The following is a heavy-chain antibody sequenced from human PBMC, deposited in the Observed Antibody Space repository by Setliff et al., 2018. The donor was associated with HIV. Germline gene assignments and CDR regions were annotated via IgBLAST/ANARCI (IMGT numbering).Heavy chain of an antibody. J-gene: IGHJ6*02. CDR1: GGYIAGYY. Sequence: SETLSLTCTVSGGYIAGYYWSWIRQPPGKALEWIGNIYYSGSTSYNPSLKSRVTISGDTPKNQVSLRLSSLTAADTAVYYCARGHCSGTNCYGVDYYGMDVWGQGTTVTVSS. CDR2: IYYSGST. CDR3: ARGHCSGTNCYGVDYYGMDV. D-gene: IGHD2-2*01. V-gene: IGHV4-59*04.